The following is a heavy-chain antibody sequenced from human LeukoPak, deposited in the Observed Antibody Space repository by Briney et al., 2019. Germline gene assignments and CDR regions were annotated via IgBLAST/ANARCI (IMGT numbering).Heavy chain of an antibody. CDR1: GYTFISYT. V-gene: IGHV1-3*01. CDR2: INAGNGNT. CDR3: AREEAGPTACYFDY. Sequence: ASVKVSCKASGYTFISYTLHWVRQAPGQRLEWMGWINAGNGNTKYSQRFQGRVTITRDTSASTAYMELSGLRSEDTSVYYCAREEAGPTACYFDYWGQGTLVTVSS. D-gene: IGHD4-17*01. J-gene: IGHJ4*02.